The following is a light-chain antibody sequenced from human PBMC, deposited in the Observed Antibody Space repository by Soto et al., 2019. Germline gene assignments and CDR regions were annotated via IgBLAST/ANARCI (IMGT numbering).Light chain of an antibody. J-gene: IGLJ1*01. Sequence: QSVLTQPASMSGSPGRSITISCTGTSSDVGGYKYVSWYQQHPGKAPKLMIYEVSNRPSGVSNRFSGSKSGNTASLTISGLQAEDEADYYCSSYTSSSTLLYVFGTGTKVTVL. CDR2: EVS. V-gene: IGLV2-14*01. CDR3: SSYTSSSTLLYV. CDR1: SSDVGGYKY.